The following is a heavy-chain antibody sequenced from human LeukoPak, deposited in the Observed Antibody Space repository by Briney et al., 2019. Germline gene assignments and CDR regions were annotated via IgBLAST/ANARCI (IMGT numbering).Heavy chain of an antibody. CDR3: VVWVAYDILTTYPGAEYFQH. CDR1: GFTFSSFP. D-gene: IGHD3-9*01. V-gene: IGHV3-48*03. CDR2: IDYSGSTK. J-gene: IGHJ1*01. Sequence: PGGSLRLSCAGSGFTFSSFPMSWVRQASGKGLEWISYIDYSGSTKYYADSVKGRFTISRDNAKNSVYLQMNSLRAEDTAVYYCVVWVAYDILTTYPGAEYFQHWGQGTLVSVSS.